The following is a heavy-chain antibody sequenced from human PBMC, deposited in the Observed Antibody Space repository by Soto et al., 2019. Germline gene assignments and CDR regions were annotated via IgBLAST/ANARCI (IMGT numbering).Heavy chain of an antibody. CDR1: GFSLNTRGVG. CDR2: IYWDDDE. D-gene: IGHD5-12*01. Sequence: QITLKESGPTLVKPTQTLTLTCTFSGFSLNTRGVGVGWIRQPPGKALECLALIYWDDDEGYSPPPRSRPTITNATSKNPVVLTMTNMDPVDTATYYCAHRPRGYSSHFEYWGQGTLVTVSS. J-gene: IGHJ4*02. V-gene: IGHV2-5*02. CDR3: AHRPRGYSSHFEY.